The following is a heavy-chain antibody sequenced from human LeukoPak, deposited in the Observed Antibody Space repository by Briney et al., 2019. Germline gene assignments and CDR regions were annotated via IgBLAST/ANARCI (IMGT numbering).Heavy chain of an antibody. J-gene: IGHJ5*02. CDR1: GYTFTSYA. CDR2: INAGNGNT. CDR3: ARLTGTTGWFDP. V-gene: IGHV1-3*01. D-gene: IGHD1-20*01. Sequence: GASVKVSCKASGYTFTSYAMHWVRQAPGQRLEWMGWINAGNGNTKYSQKFQGRVTITRDTSASTAYMELSSLRSEDTAVYYCARLTGTTGWFDPWGQGTLDTVSS.